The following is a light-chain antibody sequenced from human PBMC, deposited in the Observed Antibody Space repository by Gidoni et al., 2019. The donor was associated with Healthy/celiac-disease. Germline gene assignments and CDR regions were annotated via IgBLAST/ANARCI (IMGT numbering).Light chain of an antibody. Sequence: IVFTHSPRTLSLSPGERATLSCRASQNVSSSYLAWYQQKPGQAPRLLIYDASSRATGIPDRFSGSGSGTDFTLTISRLEPEDFALYYCQQYGSALITFGQGTRLEIK. CDR2: DAS. CDR1: QNVSSSY. V-gene: IGKV3-20*01. CDR3: QQYGSALIT. J-gene: IGKJ5*01.